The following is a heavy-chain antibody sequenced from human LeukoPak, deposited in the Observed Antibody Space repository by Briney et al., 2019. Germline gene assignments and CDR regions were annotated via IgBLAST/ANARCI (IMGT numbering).Heavy chain of an antibody. D-gene: IGHD3-10*01. CDR2: INPNSGGT. CDR1: GYTFTGYY. J-gene: IGHJ4*02. Sequence: ASVKVSCKASGYTFTGYYMHWVRQAPGQGLEWMGWINPNSGGTNYAQKFQGRVTMTRDTSISTAYMELSRLRSDDTAVYYCARDTDLWFGSIDYWGQGTLVTASS. V-gene: IGHV1-2*02. CDR3: ARDTDLWFGSIDY.